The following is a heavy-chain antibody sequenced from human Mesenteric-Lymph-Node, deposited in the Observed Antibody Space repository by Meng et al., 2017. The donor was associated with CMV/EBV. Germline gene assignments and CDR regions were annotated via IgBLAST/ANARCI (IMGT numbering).Heavy chain of an antibody. J-gene: IGHJ4*02. D-gene: IGHD1-26*01. CDR3: ARDLGGTNDY. Sequence: GESLKISCAASGFTVSGNYMSWVRQAPGKGLEWVSHIYSGSFTYYADSVKGRFSISRDSSKNTLYLQMNSLRAEDTAVYYCARDLGGTNDYWGQGTLVTVSS. V-gene: IGHV3-53*01. CDR1: GFTVSGNY. CDR2: IYSGSFT.